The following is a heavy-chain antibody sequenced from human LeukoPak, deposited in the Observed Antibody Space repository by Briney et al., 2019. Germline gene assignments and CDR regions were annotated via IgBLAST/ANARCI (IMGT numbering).Heavy chain of an antibody. CDR1: GFTFSDYY. CDR3: AGTGMYYYDSSGDPYFDY. D-gene: IGHD3-22*01. CDR2: ISSSGSTI. Sequence: PGGSLRLSCGASGFTFSDYYMSWIRQAPGKGLEWVSYISSSGSTIYYADSVKGRFTISRDNAKNSLYLQMNSLRAEDTAVYYCAGTGMYYYDSSGDPYFDYWGQGTLVTVSS. V-gene: IGHV3-11*01. J-gene: IGHJ4*02.